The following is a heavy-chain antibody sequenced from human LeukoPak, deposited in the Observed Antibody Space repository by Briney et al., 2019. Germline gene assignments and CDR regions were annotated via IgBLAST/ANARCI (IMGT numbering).Heavy chain of an antibody. CDR2: IYYSGST. D-gene: IGHD1-26*01. J-gene: IGHJ5*02. V-gene: IGHV4-59*01. CDR3: ARERYSGSYWGVWWFDP. CDR1: GGSISNYY. Sequence: PSETLSLTCTVSGGSISNYYWSWIRQPPGKGLEWIGYIYYSGSTNYNPSLKSRVTISVDTSKNQFSLKLSSVTAADTAVYYCARERYSGSYWGVWWFDPWGQGTLVTVSS.